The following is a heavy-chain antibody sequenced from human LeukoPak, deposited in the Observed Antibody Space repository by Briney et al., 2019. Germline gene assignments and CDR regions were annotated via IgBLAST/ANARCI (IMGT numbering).Heavy chain of an antibody. CDR3: ARVIAVAGIREFDP. J-gene: IGHJ5*02. D-gene: IGHD6-19*01. V-gene: IGHV4-39*01. Sequence: SETLSLTCTVSGGSISSSSYYWGWIRQPPGKGLEWIGSTYYSGSTYYNPSLKSRVTISVDTSKNQFSLKLSSVTAADTAVYYCARVIAVAGIREFDPWGQGTLVTVSS. CDR1: GGSISSSSYY. CDR2: TYYSGST.